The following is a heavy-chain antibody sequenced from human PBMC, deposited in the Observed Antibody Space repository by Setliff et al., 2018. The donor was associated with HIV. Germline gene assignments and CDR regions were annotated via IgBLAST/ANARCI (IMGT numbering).Heavy chain of an antibody. D-gene: IGHD6-19*01. CDR3: ARGAWYSSGWYSSRYMDV. Sequence: GASVKVSCKASGYTFKSNDINWVRQATGQGLEWMGWMNPNSGNTGYAQKFQGRVTMTRDTSISTAYMELSSLRSDDTAVYYCARGAWYSSGWYSSRYMDVWGQGTLVTVSS. V-gene: IGHV1-8*02. CDR2: MNPNSGNT. J-gene: IGHJ4*02. CDR1: GYTFKSND.